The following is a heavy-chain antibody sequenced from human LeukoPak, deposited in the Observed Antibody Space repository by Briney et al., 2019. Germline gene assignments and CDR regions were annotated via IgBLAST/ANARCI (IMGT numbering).Heavy chain of an antibody. V-gene: IGHV4-39*07. CDR2: IYYSGST. CDR1: GGSISSSSYY. CDR3: ARDHRRELRRWFDP. Sequence: SETLSLTCTVSGGSISSSSYYWGWIRQPPGKGLEWIGSIYYSGSTYYNPSLKSRVTISVDTSKNQFSLKLSSVTAADTAVYYCARDHRRELRRWFDPWGQGTLVTVSS. J-gene: IGHJ5*02. D-gene: IGHD1-26*01.